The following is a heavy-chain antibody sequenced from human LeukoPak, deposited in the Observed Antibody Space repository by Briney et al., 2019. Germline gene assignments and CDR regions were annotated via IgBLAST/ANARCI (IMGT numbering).Heavy chain of an antibody. CDR3: ARHGYSDYGIDS. J-gene: IGHJ5*01. V-gene: IGHV4-34*01. CDR2: INHSGST. CDR1: GGSFSGYY. D-gene: IGHD5-12*01. Sequence: SETLSLTCAVYGGSFSGYYWSWIRQPPGKGLEWIGEINHSGSTNYNPSLKSRVTISVDTSKNQFSLKLSSVTAADTAVYYCARHGYSDYGIDSWGQGTLVTVSS.